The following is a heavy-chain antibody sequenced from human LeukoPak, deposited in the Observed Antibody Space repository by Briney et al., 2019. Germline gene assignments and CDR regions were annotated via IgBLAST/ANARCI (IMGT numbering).Heavy chain of an antibody. CDR2: IIPLFGTA. J-gene: IGHJ6*02. CDR1: GGTFSSYA. D-gene: IGHD5-12*01. V-gene: IGHV1-69*13. Sequence: ASVKVSCKASGGTFSSYAISWVRQAPGQGLEWLGGIIPLFGTANYAQKFQGRVTITADESSSTAYMDLSSLRSEDTAVYYCGRRMTRGYSGYDYSYLDDEYYYYYGLDVWGQGTTVTVSS. CDR3: GRRMTRGYSGYDYSYLDDEYYYYYGLDV.